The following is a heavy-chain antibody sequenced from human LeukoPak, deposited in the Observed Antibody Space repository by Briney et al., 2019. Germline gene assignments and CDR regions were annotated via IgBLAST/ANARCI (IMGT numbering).Heavy chain of an antibody. V-gene: IGHV1-8*01. D-gene: IGHD3-3*01. CDR3: ARDDPGITIFGVVSSAYGMDV. J-gene: IGHJ6*02. CDR2: MNPNSGNT. CDR1: GYTFTSYD. Sequence: GASVKVSCKASGYTFTSYDINWVRQATGRGLEWMGWMNPNSGNTGYAQKFQGRVTMTRNTSISTAYMELSSLRSEDTAVYYCARDDPGITIFGVVSSAYGMDVWGQGTTVTVSS.